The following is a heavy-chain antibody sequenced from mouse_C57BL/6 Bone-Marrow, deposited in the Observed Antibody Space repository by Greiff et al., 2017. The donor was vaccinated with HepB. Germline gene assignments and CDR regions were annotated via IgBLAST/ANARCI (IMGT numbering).Heavy chain of an antibody. CDR1: GYTFTSYG. D-gene: IGHD2-2*01. J-gene: IGHJ2*01. V-gene: IGHV1-47*01. CDR2: FHPYNDDT. Sequence: QVQLQHSGAELARPGASVKLSCKASGYTFTSYGISWVKQRTGQGLEWIGNFHPYNDDTKYNEKFKGKATLTVEKSSSTVYLELSRLTSDDSAVYYCARMVTTGYFDYWGQGTTLTVSS. CDR3: ARMVTTGYFDY.